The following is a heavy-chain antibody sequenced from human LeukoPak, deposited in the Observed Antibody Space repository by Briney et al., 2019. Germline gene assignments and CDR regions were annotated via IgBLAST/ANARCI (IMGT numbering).Heavy chain of an antibody. CDR1: GYTFTDVY. CDR3: ARAFSGTTDY. CDR2: INPNTGGT. J-gene: IGHJ4*02. D-gene: IGHD1-1*01. Sequence: ASVKVSCKASGYTFTDVYLHWVRQAPGQGLEWMGWINPNTGGTNYLQRFQGRVTMTRDTSISTAYMELSRLRSDDTAVYYCARAFSGTTDYWGQGTLVTVSS. V-gene: IGHV1-2*02.